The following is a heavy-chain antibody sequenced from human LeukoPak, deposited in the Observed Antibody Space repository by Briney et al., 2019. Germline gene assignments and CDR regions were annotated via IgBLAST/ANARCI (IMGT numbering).Heavy chain of an antibody. J-gene: IGHJ4*02. CDR3: TTTYYGAIDS. V-gene: IGHV3-15*01. CDR1: GFTFINAW. CDR2: IKSKTDGGTT. Sequence: PGGSLRLSCAVSGFTFINAWMTWVRQAPGKGLEWVGRIKSKTDGGTTDYAAPVKGRFTISRDDSQNTLYLQMNSLKNEDTAVYYCTTTYYGAIDSWGQGTLVTVSS. D-gene: IGHD4-17*01.